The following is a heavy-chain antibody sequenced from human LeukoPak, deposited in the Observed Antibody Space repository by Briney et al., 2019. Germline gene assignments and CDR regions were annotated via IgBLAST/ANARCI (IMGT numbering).Heavy chain of an antibody. CDR1: GYSFTSNW. CDR3: ARQVNGGNFDY. D-gene: IGHD2-8*01. J-gene: IGHJ4*02. Sequence: GESLKISCKGSGYSFTSNWIGWVRLVPGKGLECMGIIYPGDSDTKYSPSFQGQVTISADKSISTAYLQWSSLKASDTAMYYCARQVNGGNFDYWGQGTLVTVSS. V-gene: IGHV5-51*01. CDR2: IYPGDSDT.